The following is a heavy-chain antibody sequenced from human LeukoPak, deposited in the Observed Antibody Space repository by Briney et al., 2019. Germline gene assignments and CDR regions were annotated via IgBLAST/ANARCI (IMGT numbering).Heavy chain of an antibody. CDR1: GFTFSSYW. CDR2: IKQDGSEK. Sequence: PGGSLRLSCAASGFTFSSYWMSWVRQAPGKGLEWVANIKQDGSEKYYVDSVKGRFTISRDNAKNSLYLQMNSLRAEDTAVYYCARYGSVKEDDAFDIWGQGTMVTVSS. V-gene: IGHV3-7*01. J-gene: IGHJ3*02. D-gene: IGHD6-19*01. CDR3: ARYGSVKEDDAFDI.